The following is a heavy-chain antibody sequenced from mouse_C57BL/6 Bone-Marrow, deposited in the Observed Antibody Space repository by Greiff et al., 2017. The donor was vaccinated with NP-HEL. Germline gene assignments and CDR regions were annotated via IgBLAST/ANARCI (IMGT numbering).Heavy chain of an antibody. CDR1: GFTFSDYG. Sequence: EVMLVESGGGLVKPGGSLKLSCAASGFTFSDYGMHWVRQAPEKGLEWVAYISSGSSTIYYADTVKGRFTISRDNAKNTLFLQMTSLKSEDTAMYYCASGGYYAMDYWGQGTSVTVSS. J-gene: IGHJ4*01. V-gene: IGHV5-17*01. CDR2: ISSGSSTI. CDR3: ASGGYYAMDY.